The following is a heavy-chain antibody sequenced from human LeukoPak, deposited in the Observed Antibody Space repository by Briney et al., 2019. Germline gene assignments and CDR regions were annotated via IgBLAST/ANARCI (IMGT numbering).Heavy chain of an antibody. CDR2: ISGGGGST. CDR3: ARGWGFYYYYYYYMDV. D-gene: IGHD7-27*01. Sequence: GGSLRLSCAVSGFTFRNSAMSWVRQAPGKGLEWVSTISGGGGSTYYADSVKGRFTISRDNAKNSLYLQMNSLRAEDTALYYCARGWGFYYYYYYYMDVWGKGTTVTVSS. V-gene: IGHV3-23*01. CDR1: GFTFRNSA. J-gene: IGHJ6*03.